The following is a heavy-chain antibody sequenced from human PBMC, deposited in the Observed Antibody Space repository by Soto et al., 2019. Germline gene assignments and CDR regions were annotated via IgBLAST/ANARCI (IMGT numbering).Heavy chain of an antibody. Sequence: EVQLVESGGGLVQPGGSLRLSCAASGFTFSSYSMNWVRQAPGKGLEWVSYISSSSSTIYYADSVKGRFTISRDNAKNSLYRQMHSLRAEDTAVYYCARDLPPYLDYDILTGYYDYWGQGTLVTVSS. D-gene: IGHD3-9*01. CDR1: GFTFSSYS. J-gene: IGHJ4*02. CDR2: ISSSSSTI. CDR3: ARDLPPYLDYDILTGYYDY. V-gene: IGHV3-48*01.